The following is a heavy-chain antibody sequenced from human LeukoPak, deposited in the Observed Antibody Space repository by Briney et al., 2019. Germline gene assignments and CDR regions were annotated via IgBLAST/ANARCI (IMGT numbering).Heavy chain of an antibody. D-gene: IGHD4-23*01. CDR1: GFTFSSYA. J-gene: IGHJ6*03. CDR2: INPSGGST. Sequence: PGGSLRLSCAASGFTFSSYAMHWVRQAPGKGLEWMGVINPSGGSTSYAQKFQGRVTMTRDMSTSTVYMELSSLRSEDTAVYYCARAGGNSYYYYYYYMDVWGKGTTVTVSS. CDR3: ARAGGNSYYYYYYYMDV. V-gene: IGHV1-46*01.